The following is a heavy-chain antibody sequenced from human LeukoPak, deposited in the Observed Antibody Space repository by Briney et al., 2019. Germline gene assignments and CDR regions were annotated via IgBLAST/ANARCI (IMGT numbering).Heavy chain of an antibody. J-gene: IGHJ5*02. CDR3: ARPLHCSSTTCYDWFDP. CDR2: INHSGST. V-gene: IGHV4-34*01. Sequence: SETLSLTCAVFGGSFSGYYWSWIRQPPGRGLEWIGEINHSGSTNYNPSLKSRVTISIDTSKNQFSLKLSSVTAADTAIYYCARPLHCSSTTCYDWFDPWGQGTLVTVSS. CDR1: GGSFSGYY. D-gene: IGHD2-2*01.